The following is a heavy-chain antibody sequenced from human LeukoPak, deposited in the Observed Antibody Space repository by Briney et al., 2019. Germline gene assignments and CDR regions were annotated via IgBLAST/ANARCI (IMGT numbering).Heavy chain of an antibody. D-gene: IGHD3-22*01. CDR2: ISGSGGST. Sequence: GGSLRLSCAASGFTFSSYAMSWVRQAPGKGLEWVSAISGSGGSTYYADSVKGRFTISRDNSKNTLYLQMNSLRAEDTAVYYCAKSLTNYYDSSGYYFGAFDIWGQGTWSPSLQ. CDR1: GFTFSSYA. CDR3: AKSLTNYYDSSGYYFGAFDI. J-gene: IGHJ3*02. V-gene: IGHV3-23*01.